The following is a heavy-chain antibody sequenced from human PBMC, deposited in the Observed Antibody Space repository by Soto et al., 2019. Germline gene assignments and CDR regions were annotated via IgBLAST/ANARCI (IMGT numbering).Heavy chain of an antibody. V-gene: IGHV3-7*01. CDR3: ARAARRRERRYFDWLPTHFDY. CDR1: GFTFYSSW. J-gene: IGHJ4*02. D-gene: IGHD3-9*01. Sequence: GGSMKLSCAASGFTFYSSWMTWFCQAPGKGLEWVADIRQDGSVQKYSDSVKGRFTISRDNAKSSVFLQMKSLRVEDTAIYYCARAARRRERRYFDWLPTHFDYWSQGTLVTVSS. CDR2: IRQDGSVQ.